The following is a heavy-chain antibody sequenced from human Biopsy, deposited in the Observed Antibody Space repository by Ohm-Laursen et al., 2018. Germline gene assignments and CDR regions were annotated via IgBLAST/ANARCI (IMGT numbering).Heavy chain of an antibody. Sequence: GSLRLSCAASGFTFSGYSMNWVRQAPGKGLEWISYISETSSHIYDADSVKGRFTVARDNAKNSLYLQLNSLRAEDTAVYYCARDSRRTAREGGMDVWGQGTTVTVSS. CDR3: ARDSRRTAREGGMDV. CDR1: GFTFSGYS. V-gene: IGHV3-21*01. J-gene: IGHJ6*02. CDR2: ISETSSHI. D-gene: IGHD6-6*01.